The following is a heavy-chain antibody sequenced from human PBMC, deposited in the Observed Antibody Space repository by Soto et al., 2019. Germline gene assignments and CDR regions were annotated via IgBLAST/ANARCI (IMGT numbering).Heavy chain of an antibody. Sequence: GASVKVSCKASGYTFTSYDINWVRQATGQGLEWMGWMNPNSGNTGYAQKFQGRVTMTRNTSISTAYMELSSLRSEDTAVYYCAGIAVAGPGWLDPWGQGTLVTVSS. D-gene: IGHD6-19*01. V-gene: IGHV1-8*01. CDR1: GYTFTSYD. CDR2: MNPNSGNT. CDR3: AGIAVAGPGWLDP. J-gene: IGHJ5*02.